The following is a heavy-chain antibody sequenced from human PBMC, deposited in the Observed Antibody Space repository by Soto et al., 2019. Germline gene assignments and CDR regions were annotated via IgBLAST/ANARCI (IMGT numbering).Heavy chain of an antibody. CDR2: ISPSTSHI. V-gene: IGHV3-21*06. Sequence: EVHLVESGGGLVKPGGSLRLSCAVSGFTFSSCTMNWVRQAPGKGLEWVSSISPSTSHIYYADSVMGRFTISRDNAKNSLFLKMKSLRAEDTAVYYCSGCSGGAGHQIYGMDVWGQGNTVSVPS. D-gene: IGHD2-15*01. CDR3: SGCSGGAGHQIYGMDV. CDR1: GFTFSSCT. J-gene: IGHJ6*02.